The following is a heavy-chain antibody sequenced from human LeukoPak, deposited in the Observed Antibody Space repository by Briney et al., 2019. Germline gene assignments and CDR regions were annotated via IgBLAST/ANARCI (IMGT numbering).Heavy chain of an antibody. J-gene: IGHJ6*02. Sequence: SETLSLTCAVYGGSFSGYYWSWIRQPPGKGLEWIGEINHSGSTNYNPSLKSRVTISVDTSKNQFSLKLSSVTAADTAVYYCARDVKLAGMAAARYYYYYGMDVWGQGTTVTVSS. CDR2: INHSGST. CDR3: ARDVKLAGMAAARYYYYYGMDV. V-gene: IGHV4-34*01. CDR1: GGSFSGYY. D-gene: IGHD6-13*01.